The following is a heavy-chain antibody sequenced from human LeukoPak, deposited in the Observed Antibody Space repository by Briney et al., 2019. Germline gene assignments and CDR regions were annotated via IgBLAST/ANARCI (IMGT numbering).Heavy chain of an antibody. Sequence: GGSLRLSCAASGFTFDDYAMHWVRQAPGKGLEWVSLISWDGGSTYYADSVKGRFTTSRDNSKNSLYLQMNSLRAEDTALYYCAKDRRGSYYYYYYMDVWGKGTTVTVSS. CDR2: ISWDGGST. CDR3: AKDRRGSYYYYYYMDV. D-gene: IGHD1-26*01. V-gene: IGHV3-43D*03. CDR1: GFTFDDYA. J-gene: IGHJ6*03.